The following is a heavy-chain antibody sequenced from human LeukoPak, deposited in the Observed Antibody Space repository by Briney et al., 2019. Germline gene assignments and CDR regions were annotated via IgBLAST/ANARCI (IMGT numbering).Heavy chain of an antibody. D-gene: IGHD3-10*01. Sequence: GESLKISCKGSGYSFPSYWIGWVRQMPGKGLEWMGIIYPGDSDTRNSPSFQGQVTISADKSISTAYLQWSSLRASDTAMYYCARSSHYYYGSGPLNAYYFDYWGPGTLVTVSS. V-gene: IGHV5-51*01. J-gene: IGHJ4*02. CDR2: IYPGDSDT. CDR1: GYSFPSYW. CDR3: ARSSHYYYGSGPLNAYYFDY.